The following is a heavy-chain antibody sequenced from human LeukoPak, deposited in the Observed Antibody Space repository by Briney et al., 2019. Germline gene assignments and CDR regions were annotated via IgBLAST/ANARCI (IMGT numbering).Heavy chain of an antibody. CDR1: GGSISSSRYY. J-gene: IGHJ5*02. D-gene: IGHD6-19*01. Sequence: SETLSLTCTVSGGSISSSRYYWGWIRQPPGKGLEWIGGINYSGSTDYSPFLKSRVTTSVDTSKNQFSLKLSSVTAADTAVYYCGRRILAVAGTFDHWGQGTLVTVSS. CDR2: INYSGST. V-gene: IGHV4-39*01. CDR3: GRRILAVAGTFDH.